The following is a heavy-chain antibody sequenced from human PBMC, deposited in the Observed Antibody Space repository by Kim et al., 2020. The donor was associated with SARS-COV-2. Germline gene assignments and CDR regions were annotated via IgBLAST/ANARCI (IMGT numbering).Heavy chain of an antibody. CDR2: IYPGDSEI. CDR3: ARLWRASKYNTSGGMGV. V-gene: IGHV5-51*01. D-gene: IGHD1-1*01. Sequence: GESLKISCEASGYSFTSSWIGWVRQMPGKGLEWMGIIYPGDSEIRYSPSLRGQVTISADRSTTTAYLQWNSLKASDTAMYYCARLWRASKYNTSGGMGVWGQGTAVSVSS. CDR1: GYSFTSSW. J-gene: IGHJ6*02.